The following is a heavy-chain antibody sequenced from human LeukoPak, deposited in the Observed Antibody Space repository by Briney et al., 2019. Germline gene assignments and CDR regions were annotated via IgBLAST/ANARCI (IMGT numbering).Heavy chain of an antibody. D-gene: IGHD1-26*01. CDR2: IYTSGST. J-gene: IGHJ6*02. CDR3: ARILSSGSYAHYGMDV. CDR1: GGSISSYY. V-gene: IGHV4-4*07. Sequence: SETLSLTCTVSGGSISSYYWSWIRQPAGKGLEWIGRIYTSGSTNYNPSLKSRVTMSVDTSKNQFSLKLSSVTAADTAVYYCARILSSGSYAHYGMDVWGQGTTVNVSS.